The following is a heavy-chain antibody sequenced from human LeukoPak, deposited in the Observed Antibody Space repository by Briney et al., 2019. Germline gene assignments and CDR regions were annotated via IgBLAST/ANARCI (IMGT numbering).Heavy chain of an antibody. V-gene: IGHV1-2*02. Sequence: ASVKVSCKASGYTFTGYYMHWVRQAPGQGLEWMGWINPNSGGTNYAQKFQGRVTMTRDTSISTAYMELSRLRSDDTAVYYCARVPWGLGLGYFDYWGQGTLVTVSS. CDR2: INPNSGGT. J-gene: IGHJ4*02. CDR1: GYTFTGYY. CDR3: ARVPWGLGLGYFDY. D-gene: IGHD3-16*01.